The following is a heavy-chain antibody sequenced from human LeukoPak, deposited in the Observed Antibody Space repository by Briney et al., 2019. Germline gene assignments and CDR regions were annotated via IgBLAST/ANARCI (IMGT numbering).Heavy chain of an antibody. V-gene: IGHV3-33*06. D-gene: IGHD2-15*01. CDR2: IWYDGSNK. Sequence: GGSLRLSCAASGFTFSRYGMHWVREAPGKGLEWVAVIWYDGSNKYYADSVKGRFTISRDNSKNTLYLQMNSLRAEDTAVYYCAKGYEYCSGGSCYYYYYYYMDVWGKGTTVSVSS. CDR1: GFTFSRYG. J-gene: IGHJ6*03. CDR3: AKGYEYCSGGSCYYYYYYYMDV.